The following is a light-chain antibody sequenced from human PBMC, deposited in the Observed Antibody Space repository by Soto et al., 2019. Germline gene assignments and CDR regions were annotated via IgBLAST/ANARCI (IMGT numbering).Light chain of an antibody. CDR1: QSVSGD. CDR2: DAS. CDR3: QQYNNWSIT. V-gene: IGKV3-15*01. Sequence: EIVLTQSPATLSASPGERATLSCRASQSVSGDLAWYHHKPGQAPRLLIYDASTRALDTPARFAGSGSGTEFTLTISSLQSEDFEVYFCQQYNNWSITFGQGTRLELK. J-gene: IGKJ5*01.